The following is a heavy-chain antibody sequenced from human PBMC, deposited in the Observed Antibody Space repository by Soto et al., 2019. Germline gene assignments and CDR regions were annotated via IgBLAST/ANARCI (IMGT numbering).Heavy chain of an antibody. V-gene: IGHV4-31*03. J-gene: IGHJ4*01. CDR1: GGSISSGGYY. CDR2: IYYSGST. D-gene: IGHD6-13*01. CDR3: AGDSNTWRRFDY. Sequence: QVQLQESGPGLVKPSQTLSLTCTVSGGSISSGGYYWSWIRQHPGKGLEWIGYIYYSGSTYYNPSLDSRVTISIDTSKNQFSLRLSSVTAADTAIYYCAGDSNTWRRFDYWGRGTLVTVSS.